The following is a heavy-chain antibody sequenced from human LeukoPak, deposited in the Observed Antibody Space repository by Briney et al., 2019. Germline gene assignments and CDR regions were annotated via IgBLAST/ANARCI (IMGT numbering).Heavy chain of an antibody. J-gene: IGHJ4*02. Sequence: ASVKVSCKATGYTFTSYGISWVRQAPGQGLEWMGWISAYNGNTNYAQKLQGRVTMTTDTSTSTAYMELRSLRSDDTAVYYCAARRDGPFGFYYWGPGNLGTVSP. D-gene: IGHD5-24*01. CDR2: ISAYNGNT. V-gene: IGHV1-18*01. CDR1: GYTFTSYG. CDR3: AARRDGPFGFYY.